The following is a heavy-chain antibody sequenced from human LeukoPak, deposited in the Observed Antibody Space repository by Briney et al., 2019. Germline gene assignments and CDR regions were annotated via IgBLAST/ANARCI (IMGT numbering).Heavy chain of an antibody. CDR1: GGSISSSSYY. CDR2: IYYSGST. CDR3: ARHYYYYYYYMDV. V-gene: IGHV4-39*01. J-gene: IGHJ6*03. Sequence: SETLSLTCTVSGGSISSSSYYWGWNRQPPGKGLEWIGSIYYSGSTYYNPSLKSRVTISVDTSKNQFSLKLSSVTAADTAVYYCARHYYYYYYYMDVWGKGTTVTISS.